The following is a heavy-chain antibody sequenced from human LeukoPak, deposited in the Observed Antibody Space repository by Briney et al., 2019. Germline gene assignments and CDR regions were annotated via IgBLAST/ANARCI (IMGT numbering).Heavy chain of an antibody. D-gene: IGHD4-11*01. CDR3: VSTVTRSYGMDV. CDR2: IGGSGGST. J-gene: IGHJ6*01. CDR1: GFTFSNCA. Sequence: GGSLRLSCAASGFTFSNCAMSWVRQAPGKELEWVSTIGGSGGSTYYADSVKGRLTISRDNSKNTLYLQMNSLRAEDRAIYYCVSTVTRSYGMDVWGQGTTVTVSS. V-gene: IGHV3-23*01.